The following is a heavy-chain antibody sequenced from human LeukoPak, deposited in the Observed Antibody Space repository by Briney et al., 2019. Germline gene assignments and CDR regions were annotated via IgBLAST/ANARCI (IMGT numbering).Heavy chain of an antibody. CDR2: INPSGDST. J-gene: IGHJ4*02. D-gene: IGHD3-22*01. CDR3: ARGLFYYDNSGSRDFDF. CDR1: GYTFTSYY. Sequence: RASVKVSCKASGYTFTSYYMHWVRQAPGQGLEWMGIINPSGDSTSYAQKFQGRVTMTRDMSTSTVYMELSSLRSEDTAVYYCARGLFYYDNSGSRDFDFWGQGTLVTVSS. V-gene: IGHV1-46*01.